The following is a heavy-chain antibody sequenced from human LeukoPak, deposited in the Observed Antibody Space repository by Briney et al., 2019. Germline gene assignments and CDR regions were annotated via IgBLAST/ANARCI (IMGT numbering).Heavy chain of an antibody. V-gene: IGHV4-39*01. CDR3: GRHGRISGLGY. CDR2: IYYSGST. D-gene: IGHD2/OR15-2a*01. J-gene: IGHJ4*02. Sequence: SETLSLTCTVSGGSISSSSYYWGWIRQPPGKGLEWIGSIYYSGSTYYNPSLKSRVTISVDTSKNQFSLKLSSVTAADTAVYYCGRHGRISGLGYWGQGTLVTVSS. CDR1: GGSISSSSYY.